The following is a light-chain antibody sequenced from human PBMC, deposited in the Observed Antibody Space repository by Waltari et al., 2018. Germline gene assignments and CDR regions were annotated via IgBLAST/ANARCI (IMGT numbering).Light chain of an antibody. V-gene: IGKV3-20*01. J-gene: IGKJ2*01. Sequence: EIVLTQSPGTLSLSPGERVTLSCRASQSVTSSYLAWYQQQPGQAPRLLIYGASSRATGIPDRFSGSGSGTDFTLTISRLEPEDFAVYYCQQYGSSPATFGQGTKLDIK. CDR2: GAS. CDR3: QQYGSSPAT. CDR1: QSVTSSY.